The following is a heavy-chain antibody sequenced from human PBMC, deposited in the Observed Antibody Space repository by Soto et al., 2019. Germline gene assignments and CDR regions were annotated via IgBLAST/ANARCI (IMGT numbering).Heavy chain of an antibody. J-gene: IGHJ6*03. Sequence: PSETLSLTCAVYGGSFSGYYWSWIRQPPGKGLEWIGEINHSGSTNHNPSLKSRVTISVDTSKNQFSLKLSSVTAADTAVYYCARDYDILTGYYKPSPPPRWRYMDVWGKGTTVTASS. CDR3: ARDYDILTGYYKPSPPPRWRYMDV. CDR2: INHSGST. V-gene: IGHV4-34*01. CDR1: GGSFSGYY. D-gene: IGHD3-9*01.